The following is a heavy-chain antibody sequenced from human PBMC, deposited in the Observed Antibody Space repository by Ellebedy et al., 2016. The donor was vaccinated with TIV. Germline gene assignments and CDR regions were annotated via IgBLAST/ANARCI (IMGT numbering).Heavy chain of an antibody. V-gene: IGHV3-7*01. CDR1: GFTFSTYW. CDR3: ARGSGDLPFDY. CDR2: VNQDGTEK. J-gene: IGHJ4*02. Sequence: PGGSLRLSCAASGFTFSTYWMNWVRQAPGKGPEWVACVNQDGTEKHYMDSVKGRFSISRDNADKSLHLQMNSLRAEDTAVYYCARGSGDLPFDYWGQGTLVTVSS. D-gene: IGHD4-17*01.